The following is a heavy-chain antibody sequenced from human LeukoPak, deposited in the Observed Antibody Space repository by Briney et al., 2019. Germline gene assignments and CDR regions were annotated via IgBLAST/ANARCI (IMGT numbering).Heavy chain of an antibody. D-gene: IGHD6-13*01. CDR1: GYTFTSYG. Sequence: ASVKVSFKASGYTFTSYGINWVRQAPGQGLEWMGWVSAYSDNTNYAQKVQDRVTMTTDTSTSTAYMELRTLRSDDTAVYYCARDSPSTPGYSSLWGQGTPVTVSS. V-gene: IGHV1-18*01. J-gene: IGHJ4*02. CDR2: VSAYSDNT. CDR3: ARDSPSTPGYSSL.